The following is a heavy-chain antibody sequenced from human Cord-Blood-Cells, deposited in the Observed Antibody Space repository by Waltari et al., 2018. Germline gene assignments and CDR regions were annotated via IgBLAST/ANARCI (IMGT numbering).Heavy chain of an antibody. CDR3: ARDSSSSWYYYYYGMDV. CDR2: ISGSSSCI. Sequence: EVQLVESGGGLVKPGGSLRLSCAASGFTFSSYSMNWVRQAPGKGLWGCASISGSSSCIYYAATVKGRLTISRDNAKNSLYLQMNSVRAEDTAVYYCARDSSSSWYYYYYGMDVWGQGTTVTVSS. J-gene: IGHJ6*02. CDR1: GFTFSSYS. V-gene: IGHV3-21*01. D-gene: IGHD6-13*01.